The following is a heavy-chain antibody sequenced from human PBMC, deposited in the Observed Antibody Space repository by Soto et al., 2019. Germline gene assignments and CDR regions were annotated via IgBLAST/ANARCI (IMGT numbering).Heavy chain of an antibody. CDR1: GYSFTDYK. D-gene: IGHD4-17*01. J-gene: IGHJ4*02. V-gene: IGHV1-2*04. CDR2: VDPNGGGS. Sequence: QGHLLQSGAEVKKPGASVKVSCKTSGYSFTDYKLHWVRQAPGQGLEWMGWVDPNGGGSNSAQKFQGSVTMTWDTSITTAYLDLTRLTTNDTATYFCATWVDYGDFEGFDFWGQGTLVTVSS. CDR3: ATWVDYGDFEGFDF.